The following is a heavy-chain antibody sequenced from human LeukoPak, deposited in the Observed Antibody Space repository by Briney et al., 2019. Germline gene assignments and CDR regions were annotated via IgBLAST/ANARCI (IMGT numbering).Heavy chain of an antibody. CDR1: AFTFSNYW. V-gene: IGHV3-7*01. CDR3: SRAHSSMIVVRPTNWYFDL. CDR2: INQDGSEI. D-gene: IGHD3-22*01. J-gene: IGHJ2*01. Sequence: QAGGSLRLSCAPSAFTFSNYWMSWGRQAPGKGLEWVANINQDGSEIYYVDSVKGRFTISRDNAKNSLYLQINSVRADDTAVYYCSRAHSSMIVVRPTNWYFDLWGRGTLVTVSS.